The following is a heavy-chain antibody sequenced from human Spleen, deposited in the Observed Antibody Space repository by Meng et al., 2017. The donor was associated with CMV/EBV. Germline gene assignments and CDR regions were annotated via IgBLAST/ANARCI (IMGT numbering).Heavy chain of an antibody. Sequence: GESLKISCAASGFTFSSYNMNWVRQAPGKGLEWVSSLSGSRPYIYYADSLKGRFTISRDNAKNSVYLQMDSLRVEDTAVYYCARFTGLAARGGYWGQGTPVTVSS. CDR1: GFTFSSYN. CDR3: ARFTGLAARGGY. CDR2: LSGSRPYI. D-gene: IGHD6-6*01. J-gene: IGHJ4*02. V-gene: IGHV3-21*01.